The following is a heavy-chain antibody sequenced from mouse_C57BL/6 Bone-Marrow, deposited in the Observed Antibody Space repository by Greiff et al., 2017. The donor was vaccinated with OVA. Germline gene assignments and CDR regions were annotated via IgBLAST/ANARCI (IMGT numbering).Heavy chain of an antibody. Sequence: EVKLLESGPGLVKPSQSLSLTCSVTGYSITSGYYWNWIRQFPGNKLEWMGYISYDGSNNYNPSLKNRISITRDTSKNQFFLKLNSVTTEDTATYYCAIPFITTVVAPYAMDYWGQGTSVTVSS. CDR1: GYSITSGYY. CDR3: AIPFITTVVAPYAMDY. V-gene: IGHV3-6*01. J-gene: IGHJ4*01. D-gene: IGHD1-1*01. CDR2: ISYDGSN.